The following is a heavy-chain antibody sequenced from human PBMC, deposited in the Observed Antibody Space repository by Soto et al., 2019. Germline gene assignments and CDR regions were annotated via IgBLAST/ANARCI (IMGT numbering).Heavy chain of an antibody. J-gene: IGHJ4*02. D-gene: IGHD5-18*01. CDR1: GFTFSDYA. CDR2: INNSGGFT. CDR3: AKDGETVFSRGYSYNYGAH. V-gene: IGHV3-23*01. Sequence: EVQLLESGGGLVQPGGSLRLSCAASGFTFSDYAMGWVRQAPGKGLEWVSGINNSGGFTYYTDSVKGRFTVSRDNSKNTLYLQMNSLRAEDTAIYFCAKDGETVFSRGYSYNYGAHWGQGTLVTVSS.